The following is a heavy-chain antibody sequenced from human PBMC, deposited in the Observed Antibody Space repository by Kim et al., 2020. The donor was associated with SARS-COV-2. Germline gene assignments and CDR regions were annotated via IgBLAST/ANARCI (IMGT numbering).Heavy chain of an antibody. J-gene: IGHJ6*02. CDR3: ARGKVYGSGSYRPGPPNRYGMDV. D-gene: IGHD3-10*01. CDR1: GGSFSGYY. V-gene: IGHV4-34*01. CDR2: INHSGST. Sequence: SETLSLTCAVYGGSFSGYYWSWIRQPPGKGLEWIGEINHSGSTNYNPSLKSRVTISVDTSKNQFSLKLSSVTAADTAVYYCARGKVYGSGSYRPGPPNRYGMDVWGQGTTVTVSS.